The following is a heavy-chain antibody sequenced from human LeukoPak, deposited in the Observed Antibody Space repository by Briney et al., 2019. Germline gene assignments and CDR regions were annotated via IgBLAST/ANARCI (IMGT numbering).Heavy chain of an antibody. CDR3: ARDRQELGFDY. Sequence: ASVKVSCKASGYTFTGYYMHWVRQAPGQGLEWMGWINPNSGGTNYAQEFQGRVTMTRDTSISTAYMELSRLRSDDTAVYYCARDRQELGFDYWGQGTLVTVSS. CDR1: GYTFTGYY. J-gene: IGHJ4*02. D-gene: IGHD7-27*01. V-gene: IGHV1-2*02. CDR2: INPNSGGT.